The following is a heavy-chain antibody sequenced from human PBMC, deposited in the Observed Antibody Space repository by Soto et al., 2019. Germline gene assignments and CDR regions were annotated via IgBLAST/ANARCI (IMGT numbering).Heavy chain of an antibody. D-gene: IGHD3-22*01. CDR1: GGTFSSYA. CDR2: IIPIFGTA. Sequence: ASVKVSCKASGGTFSSYAISWVRQAPGQGLEWMGGIIPIFGTANYAQKFQGRVTITADKSTSTAYMELSSLRSEDTAVYYCAGYYDSRKAAFDIWGQGTMVTVSS. V-gene: IGHV1-69*06. CDR3: AGYYDSRKAAFDI. J-gene: IGHJ3*02.